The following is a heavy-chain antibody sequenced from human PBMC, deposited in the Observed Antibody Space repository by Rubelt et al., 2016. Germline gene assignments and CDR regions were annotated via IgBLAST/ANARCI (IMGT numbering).Heavy chain of an antibody. V-gene: IGHV4-34*01. CDR2: INHSGST. D-gene: IGHD3-3*01. J-gene: IGHJ4*02. CDR3: ARVYDDFWSGYIPPYFDY. Sequence: WSWIRQPPGKGLEWIGEINHSGSTYYNPSLKSRVTISVDTSKNQFSLKLSSVTAADTAVYYCARVYDDFWSGYIPPYFDYWGQGTLVTVSS.